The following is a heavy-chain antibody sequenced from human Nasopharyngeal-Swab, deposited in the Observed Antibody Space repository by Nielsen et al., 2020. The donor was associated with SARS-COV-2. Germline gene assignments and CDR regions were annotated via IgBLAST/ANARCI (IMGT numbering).Heavy chain of an antibody. CDR1: GYSFTSYW. CDR2: IYPGDSDT. D-gene: IGHD3-10*01. Sequence: KVSCKGSGYSFTSYWIGWGRQMPGKGREWRGIIYPGDSDTRYSPSFQGQVTISADKSISTAYLQWSSLKASDTAMYYCARQMGITMVRGVIRADYYYGMDVWGQGTTVTVSS. CDR3: ARQMGITMVRGVIRADYYYGMDV. V-gene: IGHV5-51*01. J-gene: IGHJ6*02.